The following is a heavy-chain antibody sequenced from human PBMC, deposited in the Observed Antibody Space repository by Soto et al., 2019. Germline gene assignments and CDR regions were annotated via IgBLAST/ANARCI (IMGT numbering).Heavy chain of an antibody. CDR3: ARSYCSGGSCYSGPDY. J-gene: IGHJ4*02. CDR1: GYTFTGYY. CDR2: INPNSGGT. V-gene: IGHV1-2*02. D-gene: IGHD2-15*01. Sequence: GASVKVSCKASGYTFTGYYMHWVRQAPGQGLEWMGWINPNSGGTNYAQKFQGRVTMTRDTSTSTAYMELSRLRSDDTAVYYCARSYCSGGSCYSGPDYWGQGTLVTVSS.